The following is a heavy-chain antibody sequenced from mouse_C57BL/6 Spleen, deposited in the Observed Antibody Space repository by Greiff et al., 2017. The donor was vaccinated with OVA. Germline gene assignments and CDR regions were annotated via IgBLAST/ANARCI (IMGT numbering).Heavy chain of an antibody. V-gene: IGHV1-69*01. CDR3: ARAVDSSGYSWFAY. Sequence: QVQLQQPGAELVMPGASVKLSCKASGYTFTSSWMHWVKQRPGQGLEWIGEIDPSDSYTNYNQKFKGKSTLTVDKSSSTAYMQLSSLTAEDSAVYYCARAVDSSGYSWFAYWGQGTLVTVSA. D-gene: IGHD3-2*02. CDR2: IDPSDSYT. CDR1: GYTFTSSW. J-gene: IGHJ3*01.